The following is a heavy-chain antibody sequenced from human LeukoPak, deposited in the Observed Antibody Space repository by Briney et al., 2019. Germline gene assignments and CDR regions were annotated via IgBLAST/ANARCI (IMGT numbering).Heavy chain of an antibody. J-gene: IGHJ5*02. CDR1: GFTFTSSA. CDR2: INPNSGGT. CDR3: ARAKYDFWSGYYNWFDP. D-gene: IGHD3-3*01. Sequence: GTSVKVSCKASGFTFTSSAVHWVRQAPGQGLEWMGRINPNSGGTNYAQKFQGRVTMTRDTSISTAYMELSRLRSDDTAVYYCARAKYDFWSGYYNWFDPWGQGTLVTVSS. V-gene: IGHV1-2*06.